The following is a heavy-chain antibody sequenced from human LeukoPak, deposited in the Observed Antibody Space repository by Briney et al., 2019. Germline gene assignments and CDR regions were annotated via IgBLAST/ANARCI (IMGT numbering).Heavy chain of an antibody. J-gene: IGHJ4*02. V-gene: IGHV3-66*01. CDR1: GFTVSSNY. CDR3: SLSGSHFGPFDY. CDR2: IYSGGST. Sequence: GGSLRLSCAASGFTVSSNYMSWVRQAPGKGLEWVSVIYSGGSTYYADSVKGRFTISRDNSKNTLYLQMNGLRAEDTAVYYCSLSGSHFGPFDYWGQGTLVTVSS. D-gene: IGHD1-26*01.